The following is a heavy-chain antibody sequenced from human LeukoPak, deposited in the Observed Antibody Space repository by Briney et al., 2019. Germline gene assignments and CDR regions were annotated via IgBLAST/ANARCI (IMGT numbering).Heavy chain of an antibody. J-gene: IGHJ1*01. CDR1: GFSFSSNT. Sequence: GGSLRLSCAGSGFSFSSNTMSWVRQAAGKGLEWVAKMKEDGSDEKYVDSVKGRFTISRDNAKNSLYLQMNSLRPEDTAVYFCVVGGAGGGYFPNWGQGSLVIVSS. CDR2: MKEDGSDE. CDR3: VVGGAGGGYFPN. D-gene: IGHD3-16*01. V-gene: IGHV3-7*01.